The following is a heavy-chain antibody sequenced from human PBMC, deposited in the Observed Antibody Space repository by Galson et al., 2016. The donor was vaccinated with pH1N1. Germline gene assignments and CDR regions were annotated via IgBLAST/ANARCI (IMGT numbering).Heavy chain of an antibody. CDR3: ARGSGYSGTYGNAFDI. J-gene: IGHJ3*02. Sequence: SVRVSCKAYDYTFTSYAITWVRQAPGQGLEWMGSISGYNGNANYAQKFQGRVTITADEFTSTAYMELNNLRSEDTAVYYCARGSGYSGTYGNAFDIWGQGTTVTVSS. CDR2: ISGYNGNA. CDR1: DYTFTSYA. D-gene: IGHD1-26*01. V-gene: IGHV1-18*01.